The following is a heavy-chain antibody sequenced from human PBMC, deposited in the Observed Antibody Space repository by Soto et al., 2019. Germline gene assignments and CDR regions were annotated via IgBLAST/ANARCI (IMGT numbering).Heavy chain of an antibody. CDR2: IYYSGST. CDR1: GGSISSSSYY. D-gene: IGHD3-22*01. Sequence: SETLSLTCTVSGGSISSSSYYWGWIRQPPGKGLEWIGSIYYSGSTYYNPSLKSRVTISVDTSKNQLSLKLSSVTAADTAVYYCARRLYYDSSGFEGGGMDVWGQGTRVTVS. CDR3: ARRLYYDSSGFEGGGMDV. J-gene: IGHJ6*02. V-gene: IGHV4-39*01.